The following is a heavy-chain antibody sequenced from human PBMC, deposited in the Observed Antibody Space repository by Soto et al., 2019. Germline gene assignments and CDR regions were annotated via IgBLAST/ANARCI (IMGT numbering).Heavy chain of an antibody. V-gene: IGHV3-33*01. CDR1: GFTFSSYG. J-gene: IGHJ6*02. CDR2: IWFDGSNK. D-gene: IGHD5-18*01. Sequence: GGSLRLSCAASGFTFSSYGMHWVRQAPGKGLEWVAVIWFDGSNKYYADSVKGRFTISRDNSKNTLYLQMNSLRAEDTAVYYCATGDTAMDVYYYYGMDVWGQGTTVTVSS. CDR3: ATGDTAMDVYYYYGMDV.